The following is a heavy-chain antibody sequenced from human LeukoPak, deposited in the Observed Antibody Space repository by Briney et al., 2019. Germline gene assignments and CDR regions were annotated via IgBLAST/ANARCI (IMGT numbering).Heavy chain of an antibody. CDR3: ARGPSRFDY. V-gene: IGHV3-30-3*01. J-gene: IGHJ4*02. CDR2: ISYDGSNK. CDR1: GFTFSSYA. Sequence: GGSLRLSCAASGFTFSSYAMHWVRQAPGKELEWVAVISYDGSNKYYADSVKGRFTISRDNAKNSLYLQMNSLRAEDTAVYYCARGPSRFDYWGQGTLVTVSS.